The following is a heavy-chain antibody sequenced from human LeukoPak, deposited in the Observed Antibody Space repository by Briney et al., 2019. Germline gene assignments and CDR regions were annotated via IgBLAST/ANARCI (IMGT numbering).Heavy chain of an antibody. Sequence: WGSLRLSCAASGFTFSDHYMDWVRQAPGKGLEWVGRSRNKANSYTTEYAASVKGRFTISRDDSKNSLYLQMNSLKTEGTAVYYCARGSSYYYDTSGYYFDYWGQGTLVTVSS. CDR1: GFTFSDHY. V-gene: IGHV3-72*01. CDR3: ARGSSYYYDTSGYYFDY. D-gene: IGHD3-22*01. CDR2: SRNKANSYTT. J-gene: IGHJ4*02.